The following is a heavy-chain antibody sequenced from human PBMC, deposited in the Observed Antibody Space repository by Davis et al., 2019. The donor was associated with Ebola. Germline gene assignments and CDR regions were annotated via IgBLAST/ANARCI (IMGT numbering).Heavy chain of an antibody. J-gene: IGHJ4*02. CDR1: GFPSPTYA. D-gene: IGHD1-26*01. V-gene: IGHV3-21*01. CDR2: IKSGRGDYI. Sequence: PGGSLRPSCVAPGFPSPTYAMHWVRQAPGKGLEWVSSIKSGRGDYIYYADAVKGRFTISTDTAKNSLYLQMNSLGDEDRAVYYCGRGSDRWELPSYWGQGALVTVSS. CDR3: GRGSDRWELPSY.